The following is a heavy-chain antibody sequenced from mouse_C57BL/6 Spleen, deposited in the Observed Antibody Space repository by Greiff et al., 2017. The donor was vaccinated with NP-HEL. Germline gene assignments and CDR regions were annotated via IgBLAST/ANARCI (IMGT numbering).Heavy chain of an antibody. CDR2: IDPENGDT. CDR3: TTRITTVVATEDD. D-gene: IGHD1-1*01. V-gene: IGHV14-4*01. CDR1: GFNIKDDY. Sequence: EVQLQQSGAELVRPGASVKLSCTASGFNIKDDYMHWVKQRPEQGLEWIGWIDPENGDTEYASKFQGKATITADTSSNTAYLQLSSLTSEDTAVYCCTTRITTVVATEDDWGQGTTLTVSS. J-gene: IGHJ2*01.